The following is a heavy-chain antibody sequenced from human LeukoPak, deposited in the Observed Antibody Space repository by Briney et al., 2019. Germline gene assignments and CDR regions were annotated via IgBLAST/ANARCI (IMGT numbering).Heavy chain of an antibody. CDR3: AGSGYRSFSTFDY. V-gene: IGHV3-53*04. D-gene: IGHD3-22*01. CDR1: GFTVSSNY. J-gene: IGHJ4*02. CDR2: IYSGGST. Sequence: GGSLRLSCAASGFTVSSNYMSWVRQAPGKGLEWVSVIYSGGSTYYADSVKGRFTISRHNSKNTLYLQMNSLRAEDTAVYYCAGSGYRSFSTFDYWGQGTLVTVSS.